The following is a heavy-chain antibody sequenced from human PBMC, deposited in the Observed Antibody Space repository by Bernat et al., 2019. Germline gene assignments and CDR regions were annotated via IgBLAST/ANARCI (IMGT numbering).Heavy chain of an antibody. CDR1: GFSFSDYE. V-gene: IGHV3-48*03. Sequence: EVQLLESGGGLVQPGGSLRLSCAVSGFSFSDYEMNWVRHAPGKGLEWVSYISSTANTIYYADPVKGRFTISRENTKKSLYPQMNNLRDEDTADYYCARGPTWYSRTSNFDYWGQGTLVTVSS. J-gene: IGHJ4*02. D-gene: IGHD6-13*01. CDR3: ARGPTWYSRTSNFDY. CDR2: ISSTANTI.